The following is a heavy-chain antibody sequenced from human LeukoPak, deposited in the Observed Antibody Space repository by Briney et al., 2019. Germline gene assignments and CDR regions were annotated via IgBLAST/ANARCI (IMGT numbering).Heavy chain of an antibody. CDR3: ARARLGYGDTVDY. Sequence: GGSLRLSCASSGFTFSFYWMHWVRQAPGKGLVWVSRISSDGSSTSYADSVKGRFTISRDNAKNTLYLQINSLRAEDTAVYYCARARLGYGDTVDYWGQGTLVTVSS. J-gene: IGHJ4*02. CDR2: ISSDGSST. CDR1: GFTFSFYW. D-gene: IGHD4-17*01. V-gene: IGHV3-74*01.